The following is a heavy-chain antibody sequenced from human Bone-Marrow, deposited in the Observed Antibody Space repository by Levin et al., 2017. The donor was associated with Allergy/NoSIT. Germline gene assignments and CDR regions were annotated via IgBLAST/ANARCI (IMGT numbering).Heavy chain of an antibody. CDR1: GFTVSSDS. Sequence: GESLKISCAASGFTVSSDSLNWVRQAPGKGLEWISVLKKNANTFYVDSVKGRFTISRDTSKNKVFLQMTSLRAEDTAVYYCARERVDDSSNPHYHYYDGFDVWGQGTTVTVSS. J-gene: IGHJ6*01. CDR3: ARERVDDSSNPHYHYYDGFDV. CDR2: LKKNANT. D-gene: IGHD4-11*01. V-gene: IGHV3-66*01.